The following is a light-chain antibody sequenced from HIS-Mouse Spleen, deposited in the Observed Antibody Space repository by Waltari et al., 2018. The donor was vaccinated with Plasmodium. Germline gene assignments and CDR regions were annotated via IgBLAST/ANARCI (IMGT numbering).Light chain of an antibody. V-gene: IGKV4-1*01. CDR1: QSVLYSSNNKNY. CDR2: WAS. J-gene: IGKJ1*01. Sequence: DIVMTQSPDSLAVSLGERATINCKSSQSVLYSSNNKNYLAWYQQKPGQPHKLRIYWASTRESGVPDRVSGSGSGTDFTLTISSLQAEDVAVYYCQQYYSTPWTFGQGTKVEIK. CDR3: QQYYSTPWT.